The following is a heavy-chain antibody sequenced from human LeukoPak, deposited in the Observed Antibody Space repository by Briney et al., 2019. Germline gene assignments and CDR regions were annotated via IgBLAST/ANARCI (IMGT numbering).Heavy chain of an antibody. J-gene: IGHJ4*02. CDR1: GFTFTSYG. CDR2: ISGSGGST. CDR3: ARVQWELRGVGSYFEY. V-gene: IGHV3-23*01. Sequence: PGGSLRLSCAASGFTFTSYGMSWVRQAPGKGLEWVSAISGSGGSTYHADSVKGRFTISRDNSKNTLYLQMNSLRAEDTAVYYYARVQWELRGVGSYFEYWGQGALVTVSS. D-gene: IGHD1-26*01.